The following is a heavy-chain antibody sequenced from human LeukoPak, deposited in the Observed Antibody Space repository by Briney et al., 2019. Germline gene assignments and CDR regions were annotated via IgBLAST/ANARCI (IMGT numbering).Heavy chain of an antibody. CDR2: IIPIFGTA. J-gene: IGHJ6*03. D-gene: IGHD6-6*01. CDR3: ARGDSSSSPYYYYYYMDV. V-gene: IGHV1-69*06. CDR1: GYTLTELC. Sequence: GASVKVSCKVSGYTLTELCMHWVRQAPGKGLEWMGGIIPIFGTANYAQKFQGRVTITADKSTSTAYMELSSLRSEDTAVYYCARGDSSSSPYYYYYYMDVWGKGTTVTVSS.